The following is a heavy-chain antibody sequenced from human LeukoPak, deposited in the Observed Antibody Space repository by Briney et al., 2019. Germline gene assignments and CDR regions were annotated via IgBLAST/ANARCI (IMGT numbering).Heavy chain of an antibody. CDR2: IYYSGST. D-gene: IGHD6-19*01. CDR3: ARDQAVAGNIDY. J-gene: IGHJ4*02. Sequence: PSETLSLTCTVSGGSISSSSYYWGWIRQPPGKGLEWIGSIYYSGSTYYNPSRKSRVTISVDTSKNQFSLKLSSVTAADTAVYYCARDQAVAGNIDYWGQGTLVTVSS. CDR1: GGSISSSSYY. V-gene: IGHV4-39*07.